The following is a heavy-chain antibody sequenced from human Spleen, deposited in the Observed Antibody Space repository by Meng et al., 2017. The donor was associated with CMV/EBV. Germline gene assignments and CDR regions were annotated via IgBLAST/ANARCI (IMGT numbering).Heavy chain of an antibody. V-gene: IGHV4-61*01. Sequence: CSLRDSRSYWAWIRRPPGQGPEYIGCFYYSGTITYTPSLRSRVTISADTSSNQVSLNLTSVAAADTATYYCARDRGDYAGNSGIFDYWGPGILVTVSS. D-gene: IGHD4-23*01. J-gene: IGHJ4*02. CDR2: FYYSGTI. CDR1: CSLRDSRSY. CDR3: ARDRGDYAGNSGIFDY.